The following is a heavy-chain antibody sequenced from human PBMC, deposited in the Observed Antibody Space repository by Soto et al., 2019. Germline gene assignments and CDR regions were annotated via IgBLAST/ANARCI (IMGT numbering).Heavy chain of an antibody. J-gene: IGHJ4*02. D-gene: IGHD6-19*01. V-gene: IGHV3-21*01. CDR1: GFTFSSYS. CDR3: ASSSMAGYNSLDY. Sequence: GGSLRLSCAASGFTFSSYSMNWVRQAPGKGLEWVSSISSSSSYIYYADSVKGRFTISRDNAKNSLYLQMNSLRAEDTAVYYCASSSMAGYNSLDYWGQGTLVNVSS. CDR2: ISSSSSYI.